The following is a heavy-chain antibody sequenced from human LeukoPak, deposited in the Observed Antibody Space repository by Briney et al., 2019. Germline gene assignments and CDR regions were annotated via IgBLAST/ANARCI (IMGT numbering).Heavy chain of an antibody. CDR2: INHSGST. J-gene: IGHJ2*01. Sequence: MSSETLSLTCTVSGGSISSGASDWGWIRQHPKRGLEWVGYINHSGSTYYNPSLGSRVTMSVDTPKNQFSLKLSSVTAADSAVYYCARAARQGFTMIVVPFFYFDLWGRGTLVTVSS. D-gene: IGHD3-22*01. V-gene: IGHV4-31*03. CDR1: GGSISSGASD. CDR3: ARAARQGFTMIVVPFFYFDL.